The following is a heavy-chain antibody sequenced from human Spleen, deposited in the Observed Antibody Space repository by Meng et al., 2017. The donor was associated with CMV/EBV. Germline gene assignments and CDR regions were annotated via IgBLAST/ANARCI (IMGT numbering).Heavy chain of an antibody. Sequence: GESLKISCAVSGFTFSSNAMSWVRQAPGKGLEWVSSISGSGATTYYADSVKGRFTISRDNSKNTLFLQMNSLRAEDTAVYFCAKDDSLVVPAASFDYWGQGTLVTVSS. J-gene: IGHJ4*02. CDR3: AKDDSLVVPAASFDY. CDR1: GFTFSSNA. V-gene: IGHV3-23*01. CDR2: ISGSGATT. D-gene: IGHD2-2*01.